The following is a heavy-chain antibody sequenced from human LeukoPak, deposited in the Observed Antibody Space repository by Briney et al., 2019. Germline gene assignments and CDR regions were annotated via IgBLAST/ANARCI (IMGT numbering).Heavy chain of an antibody. D-gene: IGHD4-17*01. CDR1: GYTFTSYG. CDR2: IIPIFGTA. Sequence: ASVKVSCKASGYTFTSYGISWVRQAPGQGLEWMGGIIPIFGTANYAQKFQGRVTITADESTSTAYMELSSLRSEDTAVYYCARARRTVTPYNWFDPWGQGTLVTVSS. CDR3: ARARRTVTPYNWFDP. J-gene: IGHJ5*02. V-gene: IGHV1-69*13.